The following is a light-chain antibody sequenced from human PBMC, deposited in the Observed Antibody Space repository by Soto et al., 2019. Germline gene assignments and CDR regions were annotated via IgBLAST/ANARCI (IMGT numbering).Light chain of an antibody. CDR1: QSVSSK. CDR3: QQYNSWLWT. V-gene: IGKV3-15*01. Sequence: EIVMTQSPATLSVSRGEGATLSCRASQSVSSKLAWYQQKPGQAPRLLIYGASTRATGIPARFSGSGSGTEFTLIISSLQSEDSAVYYCQQYNSWLWTFGQGTKVDIK. J-gene: IGKJ1*01. CDR2: GAS.